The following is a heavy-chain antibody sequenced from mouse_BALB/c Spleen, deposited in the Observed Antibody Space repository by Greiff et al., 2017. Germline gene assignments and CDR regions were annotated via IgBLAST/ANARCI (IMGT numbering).Heavy chain of an antibody. D-gene: IGHD2-12*01. Sequence: EVKLMESGPGLVKPSQSLSLTCTVTGYSITSDYAWNWIRQFPGNKLEWMGYISYSGSTSYNPSLKSRISITRDTSKNQFFLQLNSVTTEDTATYYCATYDVWFAYWGQGTLVTVSA. V-gene: IGHV3-2*02. CDR1: GYSITSDYA. J-gene: IGHJ3*01. CDR2: ISYSGST. CDR3: ATYDVWFAY.